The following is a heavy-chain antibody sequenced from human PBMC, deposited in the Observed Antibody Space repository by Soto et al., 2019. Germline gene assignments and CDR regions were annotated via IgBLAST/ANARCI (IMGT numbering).Heavy chain of an antibody. CDR2: IDPSDSYT. CDR3: ARQGRGAARLSPYDY. Sequence: GESLKISCQGSGYSFTSYWISWVRQMPGKGLEWMGRIDPSDSYTNYSPSFQGHVTISADKSISTAYLQWSSLKASDTAMYYCARQGRGAARLSPYDYWGQGTLVTVSS. V-gene: IGHV5-10-1*01. CDR1: GYSFTSYW. J-gene: IGHJ4*02. D-gene: IGHD6-6*01.